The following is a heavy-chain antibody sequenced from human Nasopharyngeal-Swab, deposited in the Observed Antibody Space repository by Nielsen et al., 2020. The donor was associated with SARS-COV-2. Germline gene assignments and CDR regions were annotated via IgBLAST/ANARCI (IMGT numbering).Heavy chain of an antibody. V-gene: IGHV1-3*04. D-gene: IGHD3-3*01. CDR2: IKIGNGNT. CDR1: GYTFKSHA. CDR3: ARGGEERLWSGYGLTFADHFFYYVDV. J-gene: IGHJ6*03. Sequence: ASVKVSCKASGYTFKSHAMHWLRQAPVQRFEWMGWIKIGNGNTKYSHRFQGRVTITRDTSASTAYMVLSSLGSEDTAVYYCARGGEERLWSGYGLTFADHFFYYVDVWGKGTTVTVS.